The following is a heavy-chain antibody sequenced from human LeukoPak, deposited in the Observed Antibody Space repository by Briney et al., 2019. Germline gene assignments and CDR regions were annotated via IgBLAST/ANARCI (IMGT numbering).Heavy chain of an antibody. CDR1: GFTVSSNF. D-gene: IGHD2-15*01. Sequence: GGSLRLSCAASGFTVSSNFMSWVRQAPGEGLEWVSVIYSGGNTYYADSVKGRFTISRDSPKHALYLQMNSLRAEDTAVYYCARGGGSFYGMDVWGQGTTVTVSS. CDR2: IYSGGNT. V-gene: IGHV3-53*01. CDR3: ARGGGSFYGMDV. J-gene: IGHJ6*02.